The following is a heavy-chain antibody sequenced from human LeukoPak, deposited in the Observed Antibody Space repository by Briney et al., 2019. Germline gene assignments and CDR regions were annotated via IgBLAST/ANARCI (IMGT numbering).Heavy chain of an antibody. CDR2: ISAYNGNT. Sequence: ASVKVSCKASGYTFTSYGISWVRQAPGQGLEWMGWISAYNGNTNYAQKLQGRVTMTTDTSTSTAYMELSRLRSDDTAVYYCARSTVTTVLGWFDPWGQGTLVTVSS. J-gene: IGHJ5*02. V-gene: IGHV1-18*01. D-gene: IGHD4-17*01. CDR3: ARSTVTTVLGWFDP. CDR1: GYTFTSYG.